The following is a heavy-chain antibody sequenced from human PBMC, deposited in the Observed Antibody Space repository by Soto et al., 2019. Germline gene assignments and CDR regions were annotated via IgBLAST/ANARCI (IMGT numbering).Heavy chain of an antibody. D-gene: IGHD1-1*01. Sequence: VGSLRLSCAASGFTFSSYGMHWVRQAPGKGLEWVAVIWYDGSNKYYADSVKGRFTISRDNSKNTLYLQMNSLRAEDTAVYYCARDGPWNNYYYYGMDVWGQGTTVTVSS. CDR2: IWYDGSNK. J-gene: IGHJ6*02. CDR3: ARDGPWNNYYYYGMDV. CDR1: GFTFSSYG. V-gene: IGHV3-33*01.